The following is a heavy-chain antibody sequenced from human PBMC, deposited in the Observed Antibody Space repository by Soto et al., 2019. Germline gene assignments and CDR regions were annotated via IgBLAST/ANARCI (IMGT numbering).Heavy chain of an antibody. V-gene: IGHV3-48*01. CDR1: GFTFDGYA. Sequence: PGGSLRLSCATSGFTFDGYAMHWVRQAPGKGLEWFSYISSSSSTIYYADSVKGRFTISRDNAKNSLYLQMNSLRAEDTAVYYCARDYVGAYCSSTSCYSDYYYGMDVWGQGTTVTVSS. CDR2: ISSSSSTI. CDR3: ARDYVGAYCSSTSCYSDYYYGMDV. J-gene: IGHJ6*02. D-gene: IGHD2-2*01.